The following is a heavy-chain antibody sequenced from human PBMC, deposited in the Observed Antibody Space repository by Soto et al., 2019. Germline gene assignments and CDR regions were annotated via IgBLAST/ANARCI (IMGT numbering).Heavy chain of an antibody. CDR3: AREGPVSAFDS. CDR1: AFIFSNYD. V-gene: IGHV3-23*01. CDR2: VSGTGLRT. Sequence: GGSLRLSCAASAFIFSNYDMNWVRQAPGKGLEWVSTVSGTGLRTYYADSVKGRFTISRSNSKKTLYLQMNSLRADDTAVYFCAREGPVSAFDSWGQGTLVTVSS. J-gene: IGHJ4*02. D-gene: IGHD2-8*01.